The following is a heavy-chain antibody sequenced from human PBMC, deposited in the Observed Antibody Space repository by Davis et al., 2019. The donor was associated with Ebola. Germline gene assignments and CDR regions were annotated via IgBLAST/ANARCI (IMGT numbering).Heavy chain of an antibody. Sequence: GESLKISCAASGFTFSSYGMHWVRQAPGKGLEWVAVIWYDGSNKYYADSVKGRFTISRDNSKNTLYLQMNSLRAEDTAVYYCAKDPRGAVAGTSYFDYWGQGTLVTVSS. V-gene: IGHV3-33*06. CDR1: GFTFSSYG. J-gene: IGHJ4*02. CDR3: AKDPRGAVAGTSYFDY. D-gene: IGHD6-19*01. CDR2: IWYDGSNK.